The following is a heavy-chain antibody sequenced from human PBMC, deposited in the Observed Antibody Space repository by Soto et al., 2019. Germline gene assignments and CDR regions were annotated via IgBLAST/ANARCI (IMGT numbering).Heavy chain of an antibody. J-gene: IGHJ6*02. Sequence: QVQLQESGPGLVKPSETLSLTCTVSGGSIGSYYWSWIRQPPGKGLEWIGYIYYGSTKFNPSLNSRVAISIDTSRNQFSLRVSSVTAADTAQYYCARHVDIDQRGMDVWGQGTTVTVSS. CDR3: ARHVDIDQRGMDV. CDR1: GGSIGSYY. D-gene: IGHD5-12*01. CDR2: IYYGST. V-gene: IGHV4-59*08.